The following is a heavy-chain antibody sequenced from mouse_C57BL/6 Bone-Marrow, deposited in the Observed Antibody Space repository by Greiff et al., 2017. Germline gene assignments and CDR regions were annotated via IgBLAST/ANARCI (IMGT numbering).Heavy chain of an antibody. D-gene: IGHD2-3*01. CDR3: TRDRGYSSWFAY. CDR2: ISSGGDYI. CDR1: GFTFSSYA. J-gene: IGHJ3*01. V-gene: IGHV5-9-1*02. Sequence: EVQLVESGEGLVKPGGSLKLSCAASGFTFSSYAMSWVRRTPEKRLEWVAYISSGGDYIYYADTVKGRFTISRDNARNTLYLQMSSLKSEDTAMYYCTRDRGYSSWFAYWGQGTLVTVSA.